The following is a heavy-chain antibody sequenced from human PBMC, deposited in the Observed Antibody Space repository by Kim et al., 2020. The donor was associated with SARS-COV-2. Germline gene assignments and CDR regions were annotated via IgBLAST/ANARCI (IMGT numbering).Heavy chain of an antibody. CDR1: GGSISSGGYY. V-gene: IGHV4-31*03. Sequence: SETLSLTCTVSGGSISSGGYYWSWIRQHPGKGLEGIGYIYESGSTYDNPSLKSRVTISVDTSKNQFSLKLSSVTAADTAVYYCARDLGRSSGSFDIWGEGTMVTVSP. D-gene: IGHD3-22*01. CDR3: ARDLGRSSGSFDI. CDR2: IYESGST. J-gene: IGHJ3*02.